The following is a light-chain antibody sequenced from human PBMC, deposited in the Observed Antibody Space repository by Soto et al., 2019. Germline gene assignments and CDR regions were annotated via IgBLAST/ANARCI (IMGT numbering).Light chain of an antibody. J-gene: IGKJ1*01. V-gene: IGKV1-5*01. CDR2: DAS. CDR3: QHYNSSSEA. Sequence: DIQMTQSPSTLSASVGDRVTITCRASQTIRNWLAWYQVKRGKAPKLXMQDASSLESGVPSRFSGSASGTEFTLTISSLQPDDFATYYCQHYNSSSEAFGQGTKVDIK. CDR1: QTIRNW.